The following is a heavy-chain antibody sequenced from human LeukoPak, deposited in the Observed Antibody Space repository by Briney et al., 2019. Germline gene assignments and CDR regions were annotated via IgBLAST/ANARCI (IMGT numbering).Heavy chain of an antibody. J-gene: IGHJ4*02. V-gene: IGHV4-59*12. CDR1: GGSISIYY. CDR3: ARGTRYCSSTSCSI. Sequence: SETLSLTCTVSGGSISIYYWSWIRQPPGKGLEWIGYIYYSGSTNYNPSLKSRVTISVDTSKNQFSLKLSSVTAADTAVYYCARGTRYCSSTSCSIWGQGTLVTVSS. CDR2: IYYSGST. D-gene: IGHD2-2*01.